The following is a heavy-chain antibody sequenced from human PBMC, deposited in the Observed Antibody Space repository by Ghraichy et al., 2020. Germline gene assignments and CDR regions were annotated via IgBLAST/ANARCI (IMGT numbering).Heavy chain of an antibody. Sequence: GGSLRLSCAASGFSLRSYDMSWVRQAPGKGLEWVSLVSASGANTYDADSVKGRFTISRDNSKNMLYLQMDSLRAEDTAVYYCARDRGCSGGSCYFDSWGQGALVTVSS. J-gene: IGHJ4*02. CDR2: VSASGANT. D-gene: IGHD2-15*01. CDR1: GFSLRSYD. CDR3: ARDRGCSGGSCYFDS. V-gene: IGHV3-23*01.